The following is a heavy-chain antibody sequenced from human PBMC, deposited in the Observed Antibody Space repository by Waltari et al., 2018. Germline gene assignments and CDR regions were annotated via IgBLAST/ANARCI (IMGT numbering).Heavy chain of an antibody. V-gene: IGHV2-5*02. Sequence: QITLKESGPTLVKPTQTLTLTCTFSGFSLSTSGVGVGWIRQPPRKALEWLALIYWDDDKRYSPSLKSRLTITKDTCKNQVVLTMTNMDPVDTATYYCAHSPRYYYDSSYYRGNAFNIWGQGTVVTVSS. D-gene: IGHD3-22*01. CDR2: IYWDDDK. J-gene: IGHJ3*02. CDR1: GFSLSTSGVG. CDR3: AHSPRYYYDSSYYRGNAFNI.